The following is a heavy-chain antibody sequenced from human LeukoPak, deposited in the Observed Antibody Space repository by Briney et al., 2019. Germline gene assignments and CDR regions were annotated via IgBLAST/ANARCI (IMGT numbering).Heavy chain of an antibody. CDR2: IYYSGST. CDR3: ARQVGGDGAFDI. V-gene: IGHV4-39*01. D-gene: IGHD2-21*02. Sequence: ASETLSLTCTVYGGSISSSSYYWGWIRQPPGKGLEWIGSIYYSGSTYYNPSLKSRVTISVDTSKNQFSLKLSSVTAADTAVYYCARQVGGDGAFDIWGQGTMVTVSS. J-gene: IGHJ3*02. CDR1: GGSISSSSYY.